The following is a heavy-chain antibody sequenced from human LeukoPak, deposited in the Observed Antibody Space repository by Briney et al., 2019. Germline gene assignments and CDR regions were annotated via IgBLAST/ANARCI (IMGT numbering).Heavy chain of an antibody. CDR2: ISSSSSYI. V-gene: IGHV3-21*01. Sequence: GGSLRLSCAASGFTFSSYSMNWVRQAPGKGLEWVSSISSSSSYIYYADSVKGRFTISRDNAKNSLYLQMNSLRAEDTAVYYYARGKIAMAGRGAFDIWGQGTMVTVSS. CDR1: GFTFSSYS. J-gene: IGHJ3*02. D-gene: IGHD6-19*01. CDR3: ARGKIAMAGRGAFDI.